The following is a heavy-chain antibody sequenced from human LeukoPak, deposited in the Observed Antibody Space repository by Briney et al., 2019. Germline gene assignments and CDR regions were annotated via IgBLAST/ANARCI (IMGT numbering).Heavy chain of an antibody. D-gene: IGHD3-22*01. CDR1: GFTFSSYE. CDR2: ISGSGGST. V-gene: IGHV3-23*01. J-gene: IGHJ4*02. CDR3: ARDRHKYNYDSGGYPPY. Sequence: GGSLRLSCAASGFTFSSYEMNWVRQAPGKGLEWVSAISGSGGSTYYADSVKGRFTISRDNSKNTLYLQMNSLRAEDTAVYYCARDRHKYNYDSGGYPPYWGQGTLVTVSS.